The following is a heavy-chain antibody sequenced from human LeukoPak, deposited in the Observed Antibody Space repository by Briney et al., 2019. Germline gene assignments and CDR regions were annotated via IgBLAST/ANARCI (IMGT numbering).Heavy chain of an antibody. V-gene: IGHV4-59*01. CDR3: ARADDYPYFFDS. Sequence: SETLSLTCTVSGGSISGDYWSWVRQPPGKGLEWIGYVFYTRSTNYNPSLKSRVTISVGTSRNQFSLKLSSVTAADTAMYYCARADDYPYFFDSWGQGTLVTVSS. J-gene: IGHJ4*02. D-gene: IGHD5-12*01. CDR1: GGSISGDY. CDR2: VFYTRST.